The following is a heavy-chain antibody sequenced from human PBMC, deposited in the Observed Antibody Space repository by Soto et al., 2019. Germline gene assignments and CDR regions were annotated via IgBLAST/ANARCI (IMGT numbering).Heavy chain of an antibody. D-gene: IGHD4-17*01. CDR3: AGSHGDYTMGGFDY. J-gene: IGHJ4*02. Sequence: EVQLLESGGGLVQPGGSLRLSCAASGFTFSSCAMSWVRQAPGKGLEWVSAIRGSSGGTYYADSVKGRFTISRDNSKNTRYRQMSSLSAEDTAVYYCAGSHGDYTMGGFDYWGQGSLVTVSS. CDR1: GFTFSSCA. CDR2: IRGSSGGT. V-gene: IGHV3-23*01.